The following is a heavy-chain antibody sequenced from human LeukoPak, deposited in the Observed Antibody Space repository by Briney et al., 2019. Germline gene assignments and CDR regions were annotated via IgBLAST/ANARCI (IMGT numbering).Heavy chain of an antibody. CDR2: ISGSGGST. V-gene: IGHV3-23*01. Sequence: PGRSLRLSCAASGFTFSSYAMSWVRQAPGKGLEWVSAISGSGGSTYYADSVKGRFTISRDNSKNTLYLQMNSLRAEDTAVYYWAPNWNFFDHWGQGTLVTVSS. CDR3: APNWNFFDH. CDR1: GFTFSSYA. D-gene: IGHD1-20*01. J-gene: IGHJ4*01.